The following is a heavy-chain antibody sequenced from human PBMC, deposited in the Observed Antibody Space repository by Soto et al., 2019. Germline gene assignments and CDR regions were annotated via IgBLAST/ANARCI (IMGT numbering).Heavy chain of an antibody. D-gene: IGHD3-10*01. CDR1: GYSFTSYW. CDR2: IYPGDSDT. V-gene: IGHV5-51*01. Sequence: GESLKISCRGSGYSFTSYWIGWVRQMPGKGLEWMGIIYPGDSDTRYSPSFQGQVTISADKSISTAYLQWSSLKASDTAMYYCARSPPRPGPSGSSSYGMDVWGQGTTVTVSS. J-gene: IGHJ6*02. CDR3: ARSPPRPGPSGSSSYGMDV.